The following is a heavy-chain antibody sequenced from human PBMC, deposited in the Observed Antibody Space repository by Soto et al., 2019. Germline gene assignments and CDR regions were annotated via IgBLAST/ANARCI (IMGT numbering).Heavy chain of an antibody. D-gene: IGHD3-22*01. J-gene: IGHJ4*02. Sequence: GGSLRLSCAASGFTVSSNYMSWVRQAPGKGLEWVSVIYSGGSTYYADSVKGRFTISRDNSKNTLYLQMNSLRAEDTAVYYCARDTYYYDSSGYYYFDHWGQGTLVTVSS. CDR3: ARDTYYYDSSGYYYFDH. V-gene: IGHV3-53*01. CDR1: GFTVSSNY. CDR2: IYSGGST.